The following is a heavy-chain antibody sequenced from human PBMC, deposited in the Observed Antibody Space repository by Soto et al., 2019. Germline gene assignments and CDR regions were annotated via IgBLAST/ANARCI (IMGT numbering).Heavy chain of an antibody. Sequence: EVPLVESGGGVVQPGGSLRLSCAASGFTFGSYWMHWVRQVPGKGLVWVSRIGDNGTITDYADSVKGRFTISRDNAKNTLYLEMRSLTVEDTAVYYCARAGLSSSIWYMWAFDPWGQGTQVIVSS. J-gene: IGHJ5*02. V-gene: IGHV3-74*01. CDR2: IGDNGTIT. CDR1: GFTFGSYW. D-gene: IGHD1-20*01. CDR3: ARAGLSSSIWYMWAFDP.